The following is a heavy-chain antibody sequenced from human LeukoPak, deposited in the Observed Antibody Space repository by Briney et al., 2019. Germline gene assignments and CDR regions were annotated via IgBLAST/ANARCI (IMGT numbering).Heavy chain of an antibody. CDR1: GFTFSSYS. CDR3: ARERSGTSAFDI. J-gene: IGHJ3*02. CDR2: ISSSSSYI. V-gene: IGHV3-21*01. Sequence: PGGSLRLSCAASGFTFSSYSMNWVRQAPGKGLEGVSSISSSSSYIYYADSVKGRFTISRDNAKNSLYLQMNSLRAEDTAVYYCARERSGTSAFDIWGQGTMVTVSS. D-gene: IGHD1-1*01.